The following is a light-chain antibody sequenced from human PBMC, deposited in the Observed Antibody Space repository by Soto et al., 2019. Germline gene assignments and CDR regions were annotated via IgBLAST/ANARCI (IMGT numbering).Light chain of an antibody. CDR3: QQYGSSPYT. CDR1: QSVRSSY. V-gene: IGKV3-20*01. Sequence: EIILTQSPGTLSLSPGERATLSCRASQSVRSSYLAWYQQKPGQAPRLLIYSASVRATGIPDRFSGSESGTDSTLTISRLEPEDFAVYYCQQYGSSPYTFGQGSKLEIK. J-gene: IGKJ2*01. CDR2: SAS.